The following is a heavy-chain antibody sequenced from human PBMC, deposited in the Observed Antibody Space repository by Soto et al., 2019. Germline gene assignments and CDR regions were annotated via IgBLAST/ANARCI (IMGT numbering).Heavy chain of an antibody. CDR1: GFPFGNFL. CDR2: IRSQPYGGTA. J-gene: IGHJ4*02. Sequence: EVYLVESGGGLVEPGRSLRLSCTASGFPFGNFLMSLFRQAPGKGMEWVGFIRSQPYGGTAEYAASVRGRFTISRDDSKGIAYLQMNSLQTEDSGVYYCIGSFPFWGQGTLVTVSS. CDR3: IGSFPF. D-gene: IGHD3-10*01. V-gene: IGHV3-49*03.